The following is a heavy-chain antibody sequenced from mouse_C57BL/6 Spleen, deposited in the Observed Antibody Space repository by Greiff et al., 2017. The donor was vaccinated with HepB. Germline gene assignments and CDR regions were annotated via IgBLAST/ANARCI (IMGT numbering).Heavy chain of an antibody. CDR1: GYTFTSYW. J-gene: IGHJ3*01. D-gene: IGHD1-1*01. CDR2: IHPNSGST. CDR3: ARNYGSSYFWFAY. Sequence: QVQLQQPGAELVKPGASVKLSCKASGYTFTSYWMHWVKQRPGQGLEWIGMIHPNSGSTNYNEKFKSKATLTVDKSSSTAYMQLSSLTSEDSAVYYCARNYGSSYFWFAYWGQGTLVTVSA. V-gene: IGHV1-64*01.